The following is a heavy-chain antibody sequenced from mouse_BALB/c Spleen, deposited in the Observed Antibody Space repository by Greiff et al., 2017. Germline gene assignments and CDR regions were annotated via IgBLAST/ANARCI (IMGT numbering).Heavy chain of an antibody. CDR1: GFTFSSYG. CDR2: ISSGGSYT. D-gene: IGHD2-1*01. CDR3: ARQGLYYGNLGYAMDY. Sequence: EVQGVESGGDLVKPGGSLKLSCAASGFTFSSYGMSWVRQTPDKRLEWVATISSGGSYTYYPDSVKGRFTISRDNAKNTLYLQMSSLKSEDTAMYYCARQGLYYGNLGYAMDYWGQGTSVTVSS. V-gene: IGHV5-6*01. J-gene: IGHJ4*01.